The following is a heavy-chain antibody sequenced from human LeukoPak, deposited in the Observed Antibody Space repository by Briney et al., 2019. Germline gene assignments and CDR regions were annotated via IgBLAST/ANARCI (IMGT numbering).Heavy chain of an antibody. CDR2: INPNSGGR. CDR3: ARAAPGEWELPPPEPRQFDY. CDR1: GYTFTGYY. J-gene: IGHJ4*02. Sequence: GASVKVSCKASGYTFTGYYMHWVRQAPGQGLEWMGRINPNSGGRNYAQKFQGRVTMTRDTSISTAYMELSRLRSDDTAVYYCARAAPGEWELPPPEPRQFDYWGQGTLVTVSS. D-gene: IGHD1-26*01. V-gene: IGHV1-2*06.